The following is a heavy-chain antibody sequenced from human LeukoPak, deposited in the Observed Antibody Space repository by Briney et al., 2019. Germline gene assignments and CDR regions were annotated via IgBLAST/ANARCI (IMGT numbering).Heavy chain of an antibody. Sequence: PSETLSLTCAVYGGPFTANYWSWIRQPPGKGLEWIGEMNHSGSTNYNPSLKSRVTISVDTSKKQLSLELTSVSAADTAVYYCARSLWFGELYNWGQGTLVTVSS. CDR2: MNHSGST. V-gene: IGHV4-34*01. CDR3: ARSLWFGELYN. J-gene: IGHJ4*02. CDR1: GGPFTANY. D-gene: IGHD3-10*01.